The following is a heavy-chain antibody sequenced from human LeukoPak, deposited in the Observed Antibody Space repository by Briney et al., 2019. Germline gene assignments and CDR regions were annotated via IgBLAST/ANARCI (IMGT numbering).Heavy chain of an antibody. CDR2: ISYDGSNK. D-gene: IGHD4-23*01. CDR1: KFSFSSYG. J-gene: IGHJ4*02. CDR3: AKGVNDYGGYRLDY. Sequence: GGSLRLPCAASKFSFSSYGMHWVRQAPGKGLEWVALISYDGSNKYYSDSVKGRFTLSRDNSKRMLHLQMNSLRAEDTAVYYCAKGVNDYGGYRLDYWGQGTLVTVSS. V-gene: IGHV3-30*18.